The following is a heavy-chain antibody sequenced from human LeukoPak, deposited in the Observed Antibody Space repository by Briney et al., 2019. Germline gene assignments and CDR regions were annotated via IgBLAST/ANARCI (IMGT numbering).Heavy chain of an antibody. CDR3: ARGWGLTGTTNWFDP. CDR2: INDSGST. D-gene: IGHD1-7*01. Sequence: SENLSLTCAVYGGSFSGYYWSWIRQPPGKGLEWIGEINDSGSTNYNPSLKSRVTISVDTSKNQFSLKLSSVTAADTAVYYCARGWGLTGTTNWFDPWGQGTLVTVSS. J-gene: IGHJ5*02. CDR1: GGSFSGYY. V-gene: IGHV4-34*01.